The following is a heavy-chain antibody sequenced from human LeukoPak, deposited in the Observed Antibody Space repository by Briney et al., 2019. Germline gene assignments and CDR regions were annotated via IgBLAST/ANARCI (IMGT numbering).Heavy chain of an antibody. CDR2: ISGSGGST. CDR1: GXIFSSYA. Sequence: PGGSLRLSCAASGXIFSSYAMSWVRQAPGKGLEWVWRISGSGGSTYYADSVKGRFTISRDNSENTLYLQMNSLRAEDTAVYYCAKDRVYGGYEPYYFDYWGQGTLVTVSS. J-gene: IGHJ4*02. V-gene: IGHV3-23*01. CDR3: AKDRVYGGYEPYYFDY. D-gene: IGHD5-12*01.